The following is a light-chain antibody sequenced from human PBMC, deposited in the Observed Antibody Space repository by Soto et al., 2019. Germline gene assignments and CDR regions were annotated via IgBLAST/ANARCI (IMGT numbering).Light chain of an antibody. J-gene: IGLJ2*01. V-gene: IGLV2-14*01. CDR1: SSDVGGYKY. CDR3: ASYTSSSTSVI. Sequence: QSALTQPASVSGSPGQSITISCTGTSSDVGGYKYVSWYQQHPDKAPKLIIFEVNHRPSGISSRFSGSNSGNTASLTISGLQAEDEADYYCASYTSSSTSVIFGRGTKLTVL. CDR2: EVN.